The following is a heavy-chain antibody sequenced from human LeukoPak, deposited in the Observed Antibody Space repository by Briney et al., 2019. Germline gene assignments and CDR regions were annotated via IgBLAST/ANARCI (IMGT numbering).Heavy chain of an antibody. J-gene: IGHJ2*01. V-gene: IGHV4-39*07. CDR3: ARPGNSYYWYFDL. CDR2: IYYSGST. D-gene: IGHD4-23*01. CDR1: GGSISSSSYY. Sequence: NPSETLSLTCTVSGGSISSSSYYWGWIRQPPGKGLEWIGSIYYSGSTYYNSSLKSRVTISVDTSKNQFSLKLSSVTAADTAVYYCARPGNSYYWYFDLWGRGTLVTVSS.